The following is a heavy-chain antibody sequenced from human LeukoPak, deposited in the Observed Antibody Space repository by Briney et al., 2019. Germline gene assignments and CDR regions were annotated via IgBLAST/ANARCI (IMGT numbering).Heavy chain of an antibody. J-gene: IGHJ2*01. CDR2: IDWDDDK. CDR3: AXXXXXXXXXXXXXXXXXXXXXXXXXXXXXXXXXXXXSL. CDR1: GGSISTYYW. V-gene: IGHV2-70*11. Sequence: TLSLTCTVSGGSISTYYWSWIRQPPGKALEWLARIDWDDDKYYSTSLKTRLTISKDTSKNQLVLTMTNMYPVDTATHNCAXXXXXXXXXXXXXXXXXXXXXXXXXXXXXXXXXXXXSLW.